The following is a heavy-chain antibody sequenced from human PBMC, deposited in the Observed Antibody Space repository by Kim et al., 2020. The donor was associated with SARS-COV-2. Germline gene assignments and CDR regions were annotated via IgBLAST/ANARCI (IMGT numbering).Heavy chain of an antibody. D-gene: IGHD3-22*01. CDR3: VVYYYDSSVVH. J-gene: IGHJ4*02. Sequence: ASVKVSCKASGYTFTSYGISWVRQAPGQGLEWMGWISAYNGNTNYTQKLQGRVTMTTDTSTSTAYMELRSLRSDDTAVYYCVVYYYDSSVVHWGQGTLVTVSS. CDR1: GYTFTSYG. CDR2: ISAYNGNT. V-gene: IGHV1-18*01.